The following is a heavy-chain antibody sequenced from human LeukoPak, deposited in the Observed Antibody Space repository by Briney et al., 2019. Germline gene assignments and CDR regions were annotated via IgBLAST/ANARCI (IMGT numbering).Heavy chain of an antibody. V-gene: IGHV3-7*02. Sequence: GGSLRLSCAASGFTFSNYWLSWVRQAPGKGLEWVANIKQDGSEKSYVDSVKGRFTISRDNAKNSLYLQMNSLRAEDTAVYYCASQSYSRFDYWGQGTLVTVSS. J-gene: IGHJ4*02. CDR3: ASQSYSRFDY. CDR2: IKQDGSEK. D-gene: IGHD1-26*01. CDR1: GFTFSNYW.